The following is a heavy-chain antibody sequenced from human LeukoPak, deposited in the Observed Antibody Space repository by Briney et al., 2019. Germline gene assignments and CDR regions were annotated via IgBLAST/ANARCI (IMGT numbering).Heavy chain of an antibody. D-gene: IGHD3-9*01. CDR3: ATQLYDILTGSWGYLDY. CDR1: GFTFSSYR. CDR2: ITSSGSYM. Sequence: GGSLRLSCAASGFTFSSYRMNWVRQAPGKGLERVSSITSSGSYMYYADSVKGRFTISRDNAKDSLYLQMNSLRAEDTAVYYCATQLYDILTGSWGYLDYWGQGTLVTVSS. J-gene: IGHJ4*02. V-gene: IGHV3-21*01.